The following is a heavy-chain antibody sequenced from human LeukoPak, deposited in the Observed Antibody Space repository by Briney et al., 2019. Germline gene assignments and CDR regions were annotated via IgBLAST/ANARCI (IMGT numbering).Heavy chain of an antibody. V-gene: IGHV3-30*03. D-gene: IGHD3-22*01. CDR2: ISYDGSNK. CDR3: ATGSVYYYSH. Sequence: PGRSLRLSCAASGFTFSSYGMHWVRQAPGKGLERVAVISYDGSNKYYADSVKGRFTISRDNSKNTLYVQMNSLRVEDTAVYYCATGSVYYYSHWGQGTLVTVSS. J-gene: IGHJ4*02. CDR1: GFTFSSYG.